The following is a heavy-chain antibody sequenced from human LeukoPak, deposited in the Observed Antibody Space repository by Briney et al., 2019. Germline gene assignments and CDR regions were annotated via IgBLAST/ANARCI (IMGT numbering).Heavy chain of an antibody. V-gene: IGHV1-18*01. CDR2: ISAYNGNT. D-gene: IGHD6-19*01. Sequence: ASVKASCKASGYTFTSYGISWVRQAPGQGLEWMGWISAYNGNTNYAQKLQGRVTMTTDTSTSTAYMELRSLRSDDTAVYYCARDRGPECLVLYGMDVWGQGTTVTVSS. CDR1: GYTFTSYG. J-gene: IGHJ6*02. CDR3: ARDRGPECLVLYGMDV.